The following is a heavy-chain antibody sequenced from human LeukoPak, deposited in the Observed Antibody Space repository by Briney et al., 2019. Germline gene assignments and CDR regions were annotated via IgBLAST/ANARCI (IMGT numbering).Heavy chain of an antibody. Sequence: SETLSLTCTVSGGSISSSSYYWGWIRQPPGKGLEWIGSIYYSGSTYYNPSLKSRVTISVDTSKNQFSLKLSSVTAADTAVYYCARVNRPWGAFDIWGQGTMVTVSS. CDR1: GGSISSSSYY. V-gene: IGHV4-39*07. CDR2: IYYSGST. J-gene: IGHJ3*02. CDR3: ARVNRPWGAFDI. D-gene: IGHD7-27*01.